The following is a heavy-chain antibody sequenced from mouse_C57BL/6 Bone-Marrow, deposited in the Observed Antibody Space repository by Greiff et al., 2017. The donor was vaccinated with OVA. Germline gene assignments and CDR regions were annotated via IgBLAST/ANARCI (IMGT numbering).Heavy chain of an antibody. V-gene: IGHV5-16*01. Sequence: VQGVASEGGLVQPGSSMKLSCTASGFTFSDYYMAWVRQVPEKGLEWVANINYDGSSTYYLDSLKSRFIISRDNAKNILYLQMSSLKSEDTATYYCARVWDGAMDYWGQGTSVTVSS. CDR3: ARVWDGAMDY. CDR1: GFTFSDYY. D-gene: IGHD1-1*02. J-gene: IGHJ4*01. CDR2: INYDGSST.